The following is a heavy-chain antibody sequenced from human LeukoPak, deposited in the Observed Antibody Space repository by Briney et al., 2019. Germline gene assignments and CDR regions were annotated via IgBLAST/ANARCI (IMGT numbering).Heavy chain of an antibody. CDR1: GGSFSGYY. J-gene: IGHJ1*01. CDR2: INHSGST. V-gene: IGHV4-34*01. Sequence: SETLSLTGAVYGGSFSGYYWSWIRQPPGKGLEWIGEINHSGSTNYNPSLKSRVTISVDTSKNQFSLKLSSVTAADTAVYYCARATPKPYSSPFQHWGQGTLVTVSS. D-gene: IGHD6-13*01. CDR3: ARATPKPYSSPFQH.